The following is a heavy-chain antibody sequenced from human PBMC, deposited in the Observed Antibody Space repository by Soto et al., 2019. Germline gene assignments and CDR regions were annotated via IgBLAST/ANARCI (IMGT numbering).Heavy chain of an antibody. D-gene: IGHD6-19*01. CDR2: IYHGGTT. CDR3: AKVHVMVVAGSTDDY. Sequence: QSLTCTVSGYSISSGSYWGWIRQPPGKGPEWIASIYHGGTTFYNPSLKSRVTVSVDKSNNQFSLKLMSVTAADTAVYYCAKVHVMVVAGSTDDYWGHGTLVTVSS. J-gene: IGHJ4*01. V-gene: IGHV4-38-2*02. CDR1: GYSISSGSY.